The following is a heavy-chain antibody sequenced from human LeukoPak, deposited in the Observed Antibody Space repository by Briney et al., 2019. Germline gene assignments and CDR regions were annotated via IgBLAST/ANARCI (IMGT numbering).Heavy chain of an antibody. CDR3: ATDLHFGYCTATSCANY. CDR1: GFTFISSW. J-gene: IGHJ4*02. CDR2: LRSTHDGGAT. D-gene: IGHD2-2*03. Sequence: PGGSLRLSCAASGFTFISSWMTSVRQTPGRGGGRVDRLRSTHDGGATDYAAPVKGRFTISRDDSKNTLYLQMSSLRTEDTAVYYCATDLHFGYCTATSCANYWGQGTLVTVSS. V-gene: IGHV3-15*07.